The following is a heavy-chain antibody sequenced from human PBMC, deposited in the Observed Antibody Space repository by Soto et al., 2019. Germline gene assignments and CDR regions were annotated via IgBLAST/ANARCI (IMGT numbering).Heavy chain of an antibody. D-gene: IGHD5-12*01. CDR1: GASVNSGSYF. CDR2: IYFNGGT. Sequence: SETLSLTCTVSGASVNSGSYFWSWIRQSPGKGLDFLGYIYFNGGTNYNPSLKSRVTISLDTSKNQFSLKVTSVTPEDTAVYYCARVPNPFRLKIGYEDAFDFWGQGTMVTVSS. V-gene: IGHV4-61*01. J-gene: IGHJ3*01. CDR3: ARVPNPFRLKIGYEDAFDF.